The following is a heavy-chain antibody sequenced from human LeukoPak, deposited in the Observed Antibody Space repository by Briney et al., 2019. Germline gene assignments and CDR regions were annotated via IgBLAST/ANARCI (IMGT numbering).Heavy chain of an antibody. Sequence: GGSLRLSCAASGFTFSSYAMSWVRQAPGKGLEWVSAISGSGGSTYYADSVKGRFTISRDNSKNTLYLQMNSLRAEDTAVYYCAKGGQGASIVVVPAAMHPYFDYWDQGTLVTVSS. CDR3: AKGGQGASIVVVPAAMHPYFDY. CDR2: ISGSGGST. V-gene: IGHV3-23*01. CDR1: GFTFSSYA. D-gene: IGHD2-2*01. J-gene: IGHJ4*02.